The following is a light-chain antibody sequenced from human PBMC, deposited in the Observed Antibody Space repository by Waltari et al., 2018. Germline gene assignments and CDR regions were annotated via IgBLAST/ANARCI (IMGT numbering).Light chain of an antibody. J-gene: IGLJ2*01. CDR3: QAWDTISAG. Sequence: SYELTQPPSVSVSPGQTASITCSGDQLGTKYVSWYQHKPGQSPVLIIYQDTKRPSGIPERLSGSNSGNTATLTISGTQVMDEGDYYCQAWDTISAGLGGGTKLTVL. CDR2: QDT. V-gene: IGLV3-1*01. CDR1: QLGTKY.